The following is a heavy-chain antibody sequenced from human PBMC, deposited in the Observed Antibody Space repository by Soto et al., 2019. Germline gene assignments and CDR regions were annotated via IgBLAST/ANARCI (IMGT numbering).Heavy chain of an antibody. J-gene: IGHJ4*02. V-gene: IGHV4-30-4*01. CDR2: IYYSGST. CDR3: ARESGSGYPGPYFDY. Sequence: SETLSLTCTVSGGSISSGDYYWSWILQPPGKGLEWIGYIYYSGSTYYNPSLKSRVTISVDTSKNQFSLKLSSVTAADTAVYYCARESGSGYPGPYFDYWGQGTLVTVSS. CDR1: GGSISSGDYY. D-gene: IGHD3-3*01.